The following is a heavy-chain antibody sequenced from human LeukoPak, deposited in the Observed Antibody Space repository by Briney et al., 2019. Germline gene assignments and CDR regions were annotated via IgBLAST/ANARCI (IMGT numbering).Heavy chain of an antibody. CDR2: IYTSGST. CDR1: GGSISSYY. Sequence: PSETLSLTCTVSGGSISSYYWSWIRQPAGKGLEWIGRIYTSGSTKYNPSLKSRVTMSVDTSKNQISLKLSSVTAADTAVYYCAREIGDYYDSSGYRTYYFDYWGQGTLVTVSS. J-gene: IGHJ4*02. V-gene: IGHV4-4*07. D-gene: IGHD3-22*01. CDR3: AREIGDYYDSSGYRTYYFDY.